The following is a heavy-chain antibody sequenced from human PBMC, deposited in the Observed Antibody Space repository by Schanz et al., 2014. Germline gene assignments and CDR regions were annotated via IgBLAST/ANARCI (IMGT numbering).Heavy chain of an antibody. CDR3: AKEKEEVAADGSFFDY. D-gene: IGHD6-13*01. CDR1: GFTFDPYA. V-gene: IGHV3-30*18. CDR2: IGYDGSEK. Sequence: QVQLVDSGGGVVQPGRSLRLSCAASGFTFDPYAMHWLRQSPGKGLEWVANIGYDGSEKYYVDSVKGRFTISRDNSKNTVNLQMNSLRAEDTAVYYCAKEKEEVAADGSFFDYWGQGTLVTVSS. J-gene: IGHJ4*02.